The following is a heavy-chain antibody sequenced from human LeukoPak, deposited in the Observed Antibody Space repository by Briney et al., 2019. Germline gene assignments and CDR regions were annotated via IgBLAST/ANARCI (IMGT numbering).Heavy chain of an antibody. Sequence: SETLSLTCPVSGYSLSSGYYWGWIRQPPGKGLEWIGSIYHSGSTHYNPSLKSTVSTSLDTSKNQFSLILSSVTAADTAVYYCARASGYNWNHGSDYWGQGTLVTVSS. D-gene: IGHD1-14*01. CDR3: ARASGYNWNHGSDY. CDR2: IYHSGST. V-gene: IGHV4-38-2*02. CDR1: GYSLSSGYY. J-gene: IGHJ4*02.